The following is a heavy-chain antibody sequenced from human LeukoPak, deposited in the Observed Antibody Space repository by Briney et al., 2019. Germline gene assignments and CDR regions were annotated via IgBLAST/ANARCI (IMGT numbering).Heavy chain of an antibody. CDR1: GSIFRNHA. Sequence: GGSLRLSCGASGSIFRNHAMHWVRQAPGKGLEWVAVISYDGRNKYYADSVKGRFTISRDNSENTLYLQMNSLRTDDTAVYYCVREEFGNVYFDYWGQGTLVTVSS. V-gene: IGHV3-30*04. J-gene: IGHJ4*02. CDR3: VREEFGNVYFDY. D-gene: IGHD3-10*01. CDR2: ISYDGRNK.